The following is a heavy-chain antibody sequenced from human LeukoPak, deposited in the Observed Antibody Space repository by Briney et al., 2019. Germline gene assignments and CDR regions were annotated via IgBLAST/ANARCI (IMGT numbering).Heavy chain of an antibody. J-gene: IGHJ4*02. CDR1: GFTFSSYS. D-gene: IGHD6-19*01. CDR2: ISFSSSSI. V-gene: IGHV3-48*04. Sequence: GGSLRLSCAASGFTFSSYSMNWVRQAPGKGLEWVAYISFSSSSIYYADSVKGRFTISRDNAKNSLYLQINSLRAEDTAVYYCARKGAVAGTLDYWGQGTLVIVSS. CDR3: ARKGAVAGTLDY.